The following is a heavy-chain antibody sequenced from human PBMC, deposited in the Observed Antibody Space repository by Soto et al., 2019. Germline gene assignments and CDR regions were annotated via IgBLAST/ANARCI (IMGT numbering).Heavy chain of an antibody. V-gene: IGHV3-30*18. J-gene: IGHJ4*02. CDR2: ISYDGSNK. Sequence: SLRLSCAASGFTFSSYGMHWVRQAPGKGLEWVAVISYDGSNKYYADSVKGRFTISRDNSKNTLYLQMNSLRAEDTAVYYCAKSEAGTTVTCDYWGQGTLVTVSS. CDR3: AKSEAGTTVTCDY. D-gene: IGHD4-17*01. CDR1: GFTFSSYG.